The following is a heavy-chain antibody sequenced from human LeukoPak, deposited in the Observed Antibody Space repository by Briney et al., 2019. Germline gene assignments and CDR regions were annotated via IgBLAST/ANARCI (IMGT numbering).Heavy chain of an antibody. J-gene: IGHJ4*02. V-gene: IGHV3-7*03. CDR2: INEGGNEK. CDR3: ARHPNSNWDY. D-gene: IGHD6-13*01. Sequence: GGSLRLSCAASGLTFRNYWMSWVRQVPGKGLEWVVNINEGGNEKNYVDSVKGRFTASRDNAQNSLYLQMNSLRVEDTAVYYCARHPNSNWDYWGQGTLVTVSP. CDR1: GLTFRNYW.